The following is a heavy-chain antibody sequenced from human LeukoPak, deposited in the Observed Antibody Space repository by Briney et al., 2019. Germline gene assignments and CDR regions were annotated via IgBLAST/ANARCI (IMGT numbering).Heavy chain of an antibody. V-gene: IGHV3-66*01. J-gene: IGHJ6*02. CDR2: IYSGGST. Sequence: GGSLRLSCAASGFTFSNYAMSWVRQAPGKGLEWVSVIYSGGSTYYADSVKGRFTISRDNSKNTLYLQMNSLRAEDTAVYYCARESGSGMAYYYGMDVWGQGTTVTVSS. D-gene: IGHD3-10*01. CDR3: ARESGSGMAYYYGMDV. CDR1: GFTFSNYA.